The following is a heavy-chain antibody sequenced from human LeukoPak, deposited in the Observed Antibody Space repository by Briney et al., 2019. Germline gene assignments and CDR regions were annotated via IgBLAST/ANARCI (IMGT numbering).Heavy chain of an antibody. V-gene: IGHV4-59*01. D-gene: IGHD6-13*01. J-gene: IGHJ5*02. Sequence: PSETLSLTCTVSGGSISSYYWSWIRQPPGKGLEWLGYIYYSGSTNYNPSLKSRVTISVDTSKNQFSLKLSSVTAADTAVYYCAREGQYSSSWYETNWFDPWGQGTLVTVSS. CDR2: IYYSGST. CDR3: AREGQYSSSWYETNWFDP. CDR1: GGSISSYY.